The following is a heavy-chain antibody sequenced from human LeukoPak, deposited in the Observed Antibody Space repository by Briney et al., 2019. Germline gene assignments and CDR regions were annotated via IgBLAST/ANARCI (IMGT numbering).Heavy chain of an antibody. Sequence: GGSLRLSCAASGFTVSRNYMSWVRQAPGEGLEWVSVIYSGGNTYYADFVKGRFTISRDNSKNTLYLQINSLTAEDTAVYYCANLPRGDYWGLGTLVTVSS. V-gene: IGHV3-53*01. J-gene: IGHJ4*02. CDR2: IYSGGNT. CDR3: ANLPRGDY. D-gene: IGHD3-10*01. CDR1: GFTVSRNY.